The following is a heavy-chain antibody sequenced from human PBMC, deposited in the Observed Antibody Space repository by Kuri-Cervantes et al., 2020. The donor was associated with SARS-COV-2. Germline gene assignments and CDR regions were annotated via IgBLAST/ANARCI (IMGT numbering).Heavy chain of an antibody. Sequence: GGSLRLSFAASGFIFSNYAMTWVRQTPGEGLEWVSTISASGGTTYYADSVKGRFTISRDNSKNTLYLQMNSLRAEDTAVYYCANCGWGFLEWHPDFAFDIWGQGTMVTVSS. CDR1: GFIFSNYA. D-gene: IGHD3-3*01. CDR2: ISASGGTT. J-gene: IGHJ3*02. V-gene: IGHV3-23*01. CDR3: ANCGWGFLEWHPDFAFDI.